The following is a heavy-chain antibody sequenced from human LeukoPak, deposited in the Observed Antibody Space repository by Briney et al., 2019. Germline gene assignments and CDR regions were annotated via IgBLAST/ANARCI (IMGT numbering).Heavy chain of an antibody. CDR2: IYTSGST. J-gene: IGHJ5*02. CDR3: ARAGLKGKRNWFDP. Sequence: PSETLSLTSTVSGGSISSYYWSWIRQPAGKGLEWIGRIYTSGSTNYNPSLKSRVTMSVDTSKNQFSLKLSSVTAADTAVYYCARAGLKGKRNWFDPWGQGTLVTVSS. V-gene: IGHV4-4*07. D-gene: IGHD2-8*01. CDR1: GGSISSYY.